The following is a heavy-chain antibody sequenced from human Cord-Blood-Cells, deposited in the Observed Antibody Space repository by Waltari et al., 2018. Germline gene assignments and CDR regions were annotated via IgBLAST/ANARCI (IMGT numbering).Heavy chain of an antibody. CDR1: GGSISSGGYY. V-gene: IGHV4-31*03. D-gene: IGHD2-2*01. J-gene: IGHJ4*02. CDR3: AREYQLLGIFDY. CDR2: IYYSGST. Sequence: QVQLQESGPGLVKPSQTLSLTCTVSGGSISSGGYYWSWIRQHPGKGLERIGYIYYSGSTYYNPSLKSRFTIAVDTSKNQFSLKLSSVTAADTAVYYCAREYQLLGIFDYWGQGTLVTVSS.